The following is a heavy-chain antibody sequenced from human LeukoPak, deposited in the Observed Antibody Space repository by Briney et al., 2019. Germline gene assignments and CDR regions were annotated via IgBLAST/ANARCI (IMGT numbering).Heavy chain of an antibody. CDR1: GFTVSSYS. J-gene: IGHJ1*01. CDR3: ATTYRFRFQH. Sequence: GSLRLSCAASGFTVSSYSMSWVRQAPGEGLEWVSMISVSGSRPYSADSVKGLFTISRDNSKNTHYLQKNILRADATALYYLATTYRFRFQHWGQGTLVTVSS. V-gene: IGHV3-23*01. D-gene: IGHD1-14*01. CDR2: ISVSGSRP.